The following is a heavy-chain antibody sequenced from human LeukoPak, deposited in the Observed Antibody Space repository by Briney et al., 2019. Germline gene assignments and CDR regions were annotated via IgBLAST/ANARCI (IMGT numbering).Heavy chain of an antibody. Sequence: PSETLSLTCTVSGGSISSYYWSWIRQPAGKGLEWIGRIYTSGSTNYNPSLKSRVTMSVDTSKNQFSLKLSSVTAADTAVYYCASHLTSTSRGPFDIWGQGTMVTVSS. D-gene: IGHD2-2*01. CDR2: IYTSGST. V-gene: IGHV4-4*07. CDR3: ASHLTSTSRGPFDI. CDR1: GGSISSYY. J-gene: IGHJ3*02.